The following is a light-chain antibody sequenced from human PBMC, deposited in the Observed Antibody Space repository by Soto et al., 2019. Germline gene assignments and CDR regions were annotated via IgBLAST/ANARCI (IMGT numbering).Light chain of an antibody. CDR3: LQDYTYPLT. J-gene: IGKJ4*01. CDR2: VAS. CDR1: QDIRHD. Sequence: AIQMTQSPSSLSASVGDRVTITCRASQDIRHDLAWYQQRPGKAPKLLIYVASTLQSGVPSRFSGGGSRTDFTLTISSLQPEDFATYYCLQDYTYPLTFGGGTKVDIK. V-gene: IGKV1-6*01.